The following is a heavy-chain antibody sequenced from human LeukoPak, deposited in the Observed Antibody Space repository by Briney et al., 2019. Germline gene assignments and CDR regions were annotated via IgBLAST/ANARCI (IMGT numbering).Heavy chain of an antibody. J-gene: IGHJ3*02. Sequence: PGGSLRLSCAASGFTFSSYGMHWVRQAPGKGLEWVAVISYDGSNKYYADSVKGRFTISRDNSKNALYLQMNSLRAEDTAVYYCAKPYYDILTGYYYADAFDIWGQGTMVTVSS. V-gene: IGHV3-30*18. CDR3: AKPYYDILTGYYYADAFDI. D-gene: IGHD3-9*01. CDR2: ISYDGSNK. CDR1: GFTFSSYG.